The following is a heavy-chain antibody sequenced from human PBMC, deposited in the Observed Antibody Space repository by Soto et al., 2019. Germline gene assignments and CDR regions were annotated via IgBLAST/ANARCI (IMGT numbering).Heavy chain of an antibody. J-gene: IGHJ3*02. CDR1: GFSVNGYY. CDR3: ATGQQVRMADI. CDR2: ISGESRHT. Sequence: QVQLLESGGGLVTPGGSLRLSCAASGFSVNGYYMGWVRQPPGKGLEWISYISGESRHTNHADSVKGRFTISRDNAKNSLYLQMNSPRADDTAVYFCATGQQVRMADIWGQGTLVTVSS. V-gene: IGHV3-11*03. D-gene: IGHD6-13*01.